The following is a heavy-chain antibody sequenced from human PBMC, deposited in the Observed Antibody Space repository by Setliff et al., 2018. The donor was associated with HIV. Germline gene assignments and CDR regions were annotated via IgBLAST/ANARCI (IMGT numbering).Heavy chain of an antibody. Sequence: ASVKVSCKASGYTFTSYGITWVRQAPGQGLEWMGWISPNTGDTSYAENLQGWVTLTRDTSISTAYLEVRSDDTAVYYCARKRVGFDGIDVWGQGTTVTVSS. J-gene: IGHJ6*02. D-gene: IGHD1-26*01. CDR2: ISPNTGDT. V-gene: IGHV1-18*01. CDR3: ARKRVGFDGIDV. CDR1: GYTFTSYG.